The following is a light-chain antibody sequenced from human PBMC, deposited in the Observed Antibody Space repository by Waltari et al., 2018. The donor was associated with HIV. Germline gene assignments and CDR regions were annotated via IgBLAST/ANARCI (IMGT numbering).Light chain of an antibody. CDR3: QAWGSTTSGV. CDR1: ELGDKY. Sequence: SYEVTQPPSVAVSPGQTASITCSGYELGDKYTCWYHQKPGQSPLLVIYQDDKRPPGIPARFSASSSGHTATLTISGTLPMDEADYYCQAWGSTTSGVFGRGTKLTVL. CDR2: QDD. J-gene: IGLJ2*01. V-gene: IGLV3-1*01.